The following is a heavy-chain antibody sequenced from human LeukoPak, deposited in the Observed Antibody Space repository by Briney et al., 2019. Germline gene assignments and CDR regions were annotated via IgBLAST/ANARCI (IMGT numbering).Heavy chain of an antibody. V-gene: IGHV4-4*07. J-gene: IGHJ4*02. CDR1: GGSISSDY. Sequence: SETLSLTCTVSGGSISSDYWSWIRQPAGKGLEWIGRIYTSGSTNYNPSLKSRVTMPVDTSKNQFSLKLSSVTAADTAVYYCARGSWFGELVDYWGPGTLVTVSS. CDR2: IYTSGST. CDR3: ARGSWFGELVDY. D-gene: IGHD3-10*01.